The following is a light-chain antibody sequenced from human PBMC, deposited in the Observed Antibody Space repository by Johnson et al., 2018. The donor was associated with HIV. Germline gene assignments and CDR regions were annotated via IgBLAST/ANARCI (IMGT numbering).Light chain of an antibody. CDR2: ENN. Sequence: QSVLTQPPSVSAAPGQKVTISCSGSSSNIGNNYVSWYQQLPGTAPKLLIYENNKRPSGIPDRFSGSKSGTSATLGITGLQTGAEADYYCGTWDSSLSSDVFGTGTKATVL. CDR1: SSNIGNNY. CDR3: GTWDSSLSSDV. V-gene: IGLV1-51*01. J-gene: IGLJ1*01.